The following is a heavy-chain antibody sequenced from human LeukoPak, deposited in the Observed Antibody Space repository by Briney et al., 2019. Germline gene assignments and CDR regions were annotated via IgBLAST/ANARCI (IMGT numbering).Heavy chain of an antibody. CDR2: IYYSGST. CDR3: ARGGGYSGYDFGY. V-gene: IGHV4-59*01. D-gene: IGHD5-12*01. J-gene: IGHJ4*02. CDR1: GGSTSIYY. Sequence: SETLSLTCTVSGGSTSIYYWSWIRQPPGKGLEWIGYIYYSGSTNYNPSLKSRVTISVDTSKNQFSLNLSSVTAADTAVYYCARGGGYSGYDFGYWGQGTLVTVSS.